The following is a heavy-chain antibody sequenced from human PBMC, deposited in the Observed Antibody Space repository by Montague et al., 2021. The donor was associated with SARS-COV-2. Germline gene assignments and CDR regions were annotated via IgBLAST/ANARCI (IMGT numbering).Heavy chain of an antibody. Sequence: LRLSLAASGFSFSTFWMTWVRQAPGKGLEWVASIKPDGSDKYYVESVKGRFTISRDNARNSLYLQLNNLRAEDTAVYYCARDPNWGAHWGQGNLVTVSS. CDR1: GFSFSTFW. D-gene: IGHD7-27*01. CDR3: ARDPNWGAH. CDR2: IKPDGSDK. J-gene: IGHJ4*02. V-gene: IGHV3-7*05.